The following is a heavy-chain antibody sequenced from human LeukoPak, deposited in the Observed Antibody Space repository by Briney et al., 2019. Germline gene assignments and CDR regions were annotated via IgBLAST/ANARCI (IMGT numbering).Heavy chain of an antibody. V-gene: IGHV1-2*02. CDR3: ARKSAGFLTA. J-gene: IGHJ5*02. CDR2: INPSSGDT. Sequence: ASVKVSCKASGYTFTGDQIYWLRQAPGQGLGWVGWINPSSGDTLYEEKFQGRVTMTRDKSISSAYMELSSLRSDDTAVYYCARKSAGFLTAWGQGTLVTVSS. CDR1: GYTFTGDQ. D-gene: IGHD2/OR15-2a*01.